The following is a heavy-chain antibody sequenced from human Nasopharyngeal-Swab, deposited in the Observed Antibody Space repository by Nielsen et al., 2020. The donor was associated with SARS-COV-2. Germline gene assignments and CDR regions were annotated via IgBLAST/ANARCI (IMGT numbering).Heavy chain of an antibody. Sequence: GGSLRLSCTASGFSFNNYGMHWVRQAPGKGLEWVAVISYEGSKKKYAESVEGRFTISRDLSKNTLYLQMNSLRPEDTAMYYCAKANVIFWFGQFKNDGFDIWGQGTMVVVSS. D-gene: IGHD3-10*01. CDR2: ISYEGSKK. J-gene: IGHJ3*02. CDR1: GFSFNNYG. CDR3: AKANVIFWFGQFKNDGFDI. V-gene: IGHV3-30*18.